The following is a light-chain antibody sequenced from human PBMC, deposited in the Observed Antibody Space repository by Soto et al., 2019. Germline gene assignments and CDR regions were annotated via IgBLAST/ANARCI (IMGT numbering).Light chain of an antibody. CDR3: QQRSNWPPIT. CDR1: QSVTSN. Sequence: EIVMTQSPATLSVSPGERVTLHCRASQSVTSNLAWYQQKPGQAPRLLIYDASNRATGIPARFSGSGSGTDFTLTISSLEPEDFAVYYCQQRSNWPPITFGQGTKVDIK. CDR2: DAS. V-gene: IGKV3-11*01. J-gene: IGKJ1*01.